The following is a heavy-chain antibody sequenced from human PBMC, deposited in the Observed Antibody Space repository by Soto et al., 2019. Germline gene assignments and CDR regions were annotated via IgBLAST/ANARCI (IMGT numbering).Heavy chain of an antibody. J-gene: IGHJ4*02. CDR2: ISYDGGNK. Sequence: PGGSLRLSCAASGFTFSSYGMHWVRQAPGKGLEWVAVISYDGGNKYYADSVKGRFTISRDNSKNTLYLQMNSLRAEDTAVYYCAKDFPPRPEAVAGLVDYWGQGT. CDR3: AKDFPPRPEAVAGLVDY. CDR1: GFTFSSYG. D-gene: IGHD6-19*01. V-gene: IGHV3-30*18.